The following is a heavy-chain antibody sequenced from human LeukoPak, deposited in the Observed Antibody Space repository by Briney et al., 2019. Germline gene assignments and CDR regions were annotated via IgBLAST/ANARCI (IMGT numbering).Heavy chain of an antibody. CDR3: ARDGRDTSALYNPLRFDY. V-gene: IGHV4-34*01. D-gene: IGHD1-1*01. CDR1: GGSFSGYY. J-gene: IGHJ4*02. CDR2: INHRGST. Sequence: SETLSLTCGVYGGSFSGYYWSLIRQSPGKGLEWIGEINHRGSTNYNPSLKSRVTISVDTSKNQFSLRLSSVTAADTAVYYCARDGRDTSALYNPLRFDYSGQGTLVTVSS.